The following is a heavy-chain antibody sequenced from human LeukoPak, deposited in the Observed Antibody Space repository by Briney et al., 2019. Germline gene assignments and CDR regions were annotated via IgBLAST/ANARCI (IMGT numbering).Heavy chain of an antibody. D-gene: IGHD1-26*01. CDR1: GFTFSSYS. CDR2: IRSSSSYI. V-gene: IGHV3-21*01. Sequence: GGSLRLSGAASGFTFSSYSMNWVRKAPGKGLEWVSSIRSSSSYIYYADSVKGRFTISRDNAKNSLYLQMNSLRAEDTAVYYCARDPGWELLPAMGYYYMDVWGKGTTVTVSS. J-gene: IGHJ6*03. CDR3: ARDPGWELLPAMGYYYMDV.